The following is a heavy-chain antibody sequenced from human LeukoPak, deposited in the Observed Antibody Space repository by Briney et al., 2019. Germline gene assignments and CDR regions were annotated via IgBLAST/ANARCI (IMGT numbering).Heavy chain of an antibody. CDR1: GGSISSYS. Sequence: SETLSLTCTVPGGSISSYSWSWIRQPPGKGLEWIGYIYYSGSTNYNPSLKSRVTISGDTSKNQFSLNLSSVTAADTAVYYCARGGSDRDGYNQRGYFDYWGQGTLVTVSS. CDR3: ARGGSDRDGYNQRGYFDY. V-gene: IGHV4-59*01. J-gene: IGHJ4*02. CDR2: IYYSGST. D-gene: IGHD5-24*01.